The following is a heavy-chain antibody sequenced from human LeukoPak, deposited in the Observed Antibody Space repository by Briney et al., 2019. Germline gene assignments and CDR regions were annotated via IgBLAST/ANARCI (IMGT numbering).Heavy chain of an antibody. CDR1: GGSLSGHF. CDR3: ARLYIGGYSRSTNYNWFDP. V-gene: IGHV4-34*01. CDR2: IKHTGYT. Sequence: SETLSLTCGVYGGSLSGHFWSWIRQPLGKGLEWIGEIKHTGYTNYNPSLKSRVIISVDTSKNQFSLKLSSMTAADTAVYYCARLYIGGYSRSTNYNWFDPWGQGTLVTVSS. D-gene: IGHD6-13*01. J-gene: IGHJ5*02.